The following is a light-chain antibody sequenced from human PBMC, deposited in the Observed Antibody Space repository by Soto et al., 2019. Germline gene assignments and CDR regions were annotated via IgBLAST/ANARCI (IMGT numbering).Light chain of an antibody. CDR2: GAS. J-gene: IGKJ1*01. CDR3: QQYGSSPPGT. Sequence: EIGLTPSPGTLSLAPGERDTLSCRASQSVSSSYLALYQQTPGQAPRLLIYGASSRATGIPDRFSGSGSGTDFTLTIRRLEPEDFAVYCCQQYGSSPPGTFGQGTKVEIK. CDR1: QSVSSSY. V-gene: IGKV3-20*01.